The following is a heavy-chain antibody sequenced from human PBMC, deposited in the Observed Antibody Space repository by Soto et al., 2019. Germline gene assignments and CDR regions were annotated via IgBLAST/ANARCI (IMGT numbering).Heavy chain of an antibody. CDR3: ARDFRASGWYDDY. J-gene: IGHJ4*02. CDR1: GFTFSSYG. CDR2: IWYDGSNK. V-gene: IGHV3-33*01. D-gene: IGHD6-19*01. Sequence: QVQLMESGGGVVQPGRSLRLSCAASGFTFSSYGMHWVRQAPGKGLEWVAVIWYDGSNKYYADSVKGRFTISRDNSKNTLYLQMNSLRAEDTAVYYCARDFRASGWYDDYWGQGTLVTVSS.